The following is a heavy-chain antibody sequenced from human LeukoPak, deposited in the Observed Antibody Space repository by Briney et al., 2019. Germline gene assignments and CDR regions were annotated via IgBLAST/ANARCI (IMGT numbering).Heavy chain of an antibody. CDR1: GDSISSGDYY. V-gene: IGHV4-61*02. J-gene: IGHJ3*02. Sequence: SETLSLTCTVSGDSISSGDYYWSWIRQPAGKGLEWIGRISSSGSTNYNPSLKSRVTISVDTSKNQFSLKLSSVTAADTAVYYCARGSIADKPDAFDIWGQGTMVTVSS. CDR3: ARGSIADKPDAFDI. CDR2: ISSSGST. D-gene: IGHD6-6*01.